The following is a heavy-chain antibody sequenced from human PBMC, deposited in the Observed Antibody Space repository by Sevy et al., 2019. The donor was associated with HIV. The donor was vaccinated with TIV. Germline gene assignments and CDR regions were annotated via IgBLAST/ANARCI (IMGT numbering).Heavy chain of an antibody. CDR1: GGSFSGYY. CDR2: INHSGST. J-gene: IGHJ4*02. Sequence: SETLSLTCAVYGGSFSGYYWSWIRQPPGKGLEWIGEINHSGSTNYNPSLKSRVTISVDTSKNQFSLKLSSVTAADTAVYYCARGVQWLGRRSDYWGQGTLVTVSS. V-gene: IGHV4-34*01. D-gene: IGHD6-19*01. CDR3: ARGVQWLGRRSDY.